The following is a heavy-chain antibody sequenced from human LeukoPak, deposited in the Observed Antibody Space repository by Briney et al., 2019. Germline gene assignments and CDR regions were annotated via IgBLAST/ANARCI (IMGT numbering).Heavy chain of an antibody. CDR3: AKSRSSSTSAYAMDV. D-gene: IGHD2-2*01. J-gene: IGHJ6*02. Sequence: GGSLRLSCAASGFTFSSYAMSWVRQPPGKGLEWVSGISGSGGSTYYADSVKGRFTISRDNSKNTLYLQMNSLRAEDTAVYYCAKSRSSSTSAYAMDVWGQGTRVTVPS. CDR1: GFTFSSYA. V-gene: IGHV3-23*01. CDR2: ISGSGGST.